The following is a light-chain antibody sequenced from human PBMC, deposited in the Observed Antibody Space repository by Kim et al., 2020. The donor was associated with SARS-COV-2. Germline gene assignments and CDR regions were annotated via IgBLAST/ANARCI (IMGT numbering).Light chain of an antibody. CDR2: DAS. Sequence: DIQMTQSPSTLSASVGDRVTITCRASQSISTWLAWYQQKPGKAPDLLIYDASNLQSGVPSRFSGSGSGTEFTLTISSLQPDDFATYYCQQYDTYSPPYTFGQGTKLEI. CDR1: QSISTW. V-gene: IGKV1-5*01. CDR3: QQYDTYSPPYT. J-gene: IGKJ2*01.